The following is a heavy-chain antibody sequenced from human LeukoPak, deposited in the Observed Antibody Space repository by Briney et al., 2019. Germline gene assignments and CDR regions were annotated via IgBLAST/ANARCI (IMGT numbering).Heavy chain of an antibody. V-gene: IGHV5-51*04. CDR3: ARMASTVTTPAQYYFDY. CDR2: IYPGDSDT. Sequence: GESLKISCKGSGYSFTSYWIGWVRQMPGKGLEWMGIIYPGDSDTRYSPSFQGQVTISADKPISTAYLQWSSLKASDTAMYYCARMASTVTTPAQYYFDYWGQGTLVTVSS. J-gene: IGHJ4*02. D-gene: IGHD4-11*01. CDR1: GYSFTSYW.